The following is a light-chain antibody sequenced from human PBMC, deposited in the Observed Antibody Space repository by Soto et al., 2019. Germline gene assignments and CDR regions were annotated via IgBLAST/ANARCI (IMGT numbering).Light chain of an antibody. Sequence: DIQMTQSPSSLSASVGDRVTITCRASQSISNYVNWYQHNLLIHTASTLQSGVPSRFSGSGSGTDFTLTISSLQPEDFATYYCQVSYRTLWTFGQGTKVEIK. CDR1: QSISNY. V-gene: IGKV1-39*01. CDR2: TAS. CDR3: QVSYRTLWT. J-gene: IGKJ1*01.